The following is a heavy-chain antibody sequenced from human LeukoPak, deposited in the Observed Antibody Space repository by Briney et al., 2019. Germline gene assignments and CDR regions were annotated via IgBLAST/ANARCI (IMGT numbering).Heavy chain of an antibody. D-gene: IGHD3-9*01. CDR1: GGTFSSYA. CDR3: ARTYFDWYYYYGMDV. Sequence: ASVKVSCTASGGTFSSYAISWVRQAPGQGLEWMGGIIPIFGTANYAQKFQGRVTITADESTSTAYMELSSLRSEDTAVYYCARTYFDWYYYYGMDVWGQGTTVTVSS. V-gene: IGHV1-69*13. CDR2: IIPIFGTA. J-gene: IGHJ6*02.